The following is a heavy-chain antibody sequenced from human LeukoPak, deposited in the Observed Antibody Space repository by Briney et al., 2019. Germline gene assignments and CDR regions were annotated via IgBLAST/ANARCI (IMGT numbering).Heavy chain of an antibody. CDR1: GYTFTGYY. V-gene: IGHV1-2*02. CDR2: INPNSGGT. J-gene: IGHJ4*02. D-gene: IGHD2-2*01. Sequence: GASVKVSCNASGYTFTGYYMHWVRQAPGQGLEWMGWINPNSGGTNYAQKFQGRVTMTRDTSISTAYMELSRLRSDDAAVYYCARAVVPAAHGNYWGQGTLVTVSS. CDR3: ARAVVPAAHGNY.